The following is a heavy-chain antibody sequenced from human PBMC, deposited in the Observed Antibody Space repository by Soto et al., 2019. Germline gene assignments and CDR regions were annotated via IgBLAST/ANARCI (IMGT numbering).Heavy chain of an antibody. Sequence: EVQLVESGGGSIQTGGSLRLSCAASGFTFSSYNMNWVRQAPGKGLEWISYISSTGSTTYYADSVKGRFTTSRDNAKNSLFLQMNSLRDEDTAVYYCAREARGFDYWGQGTLVPVSS. D-gene: IGHD3-10*01. CDR2: ISSTGSTT. J-gene: IGHJ4*02. V-gene: IGHV3-48*02. CDR3: AREARGFDY. CDR1: GFTFSSYN.